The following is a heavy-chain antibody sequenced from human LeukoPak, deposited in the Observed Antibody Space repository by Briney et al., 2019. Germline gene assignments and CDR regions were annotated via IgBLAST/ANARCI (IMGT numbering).Heavy chain of an antibody. Sequence: QPGRSLRLSCTASGFNSGDYGLSWVRQAPGKGLERIGFIRRRANDGTTEYAASVKGRFTISRDDSKSIAYLRMNGLQTEDTGLYYCTRADGDYDHRFFDYWGQGTQVIVPS. CDR3: TRADGDYDHRFFDY. V-gene: IGHV3-49*04. D-gene: IGHD4-17*01. J-gene: IGHJ4*02. CDR2: IRRRANDGTT. CDR1: GFNSGDYG.